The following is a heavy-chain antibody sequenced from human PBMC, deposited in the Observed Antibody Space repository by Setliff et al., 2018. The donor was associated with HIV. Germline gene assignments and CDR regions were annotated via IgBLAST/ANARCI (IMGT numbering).Heavy chain of an antibody. CDR3: TIGYCTRTSCYLNWFDP. CDR2: IKSKTDGGTT. J-gene: IGHJ5*02. V-gene: IGHV3-15*01. Sequence: GGSLRLSCAASGFTFSNAWMSWVRQAPGKGLEWVGRIKSKTDGGTTDYAAPVKGRFTISRDDSKNTLYLQMNSLKTEDTAVYHCTIGYCTRTSCYLNWFDPWGQGTLVTVSS. D-gene: IGHD2-2*01. CDR1: GFTFSNAW.